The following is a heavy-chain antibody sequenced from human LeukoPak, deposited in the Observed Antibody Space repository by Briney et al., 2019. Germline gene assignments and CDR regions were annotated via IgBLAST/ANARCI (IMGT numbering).Heavy chain of an antibody. D-gene: IGHD5-24*01. CDR1: GYTFTSYG. V-gene: IGHV1-18*01. J-gene: IGHJ3*02. Sequence: ASVKVSCKASGYTFTSYGISWVRQAPGQGLEWMGWISAYNGNTNYAQKLQGRVTMTTDTSTSTAYMELRSLRSDDSAVYYCAADRVGWLQYDDAFDIWGQGTMVTVSS. CDR2: ISAYNGNT. CDR3: AADRVGWLQYDDAFDI.